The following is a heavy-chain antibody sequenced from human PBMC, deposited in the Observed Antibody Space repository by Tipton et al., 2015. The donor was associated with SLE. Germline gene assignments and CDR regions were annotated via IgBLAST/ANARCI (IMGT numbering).Heavy chain of an antibody. J-gene: IGHJ4*02. V-gene: IGHV4-39*01. CDR2: IYNSGST. Sequence: LRLSCTVSGGSISSSSYYWVWIRQPPGKGLEWIGSIYNSGSTYYKSSLKSRVTISVDTSKNQFSLKLTSLTAADTAVYYCARTYYHFDYWGQGTLVTVSS. CDR1: GGSISSSSYY. D-gene: IGHD3-22*01. CDR3: ARTYYHFDY.